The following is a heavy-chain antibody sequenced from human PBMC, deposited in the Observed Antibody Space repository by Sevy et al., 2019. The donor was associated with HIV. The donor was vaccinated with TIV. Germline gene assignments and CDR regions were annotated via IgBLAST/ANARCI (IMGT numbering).Heavy chain of an antibody. V-gene: IGHV4-34*01. J-gene: IGHJ3*02. Sequence: SETLSLTCAVYGGSFSGYYWSWIRQPPGKGLEWIGEINHRGSPNSNPSLKSRVTISVDTSKNQFSLKLSSVTAADTAVYYCARHCSGTSCSHAFDIWGQGTMVTVSS. CDR1: GGSFSGYY. CDR2: INHRGSP. CDR3: ARHCSGTSCSHAFDI. D-gene: IGHD2-2*01.